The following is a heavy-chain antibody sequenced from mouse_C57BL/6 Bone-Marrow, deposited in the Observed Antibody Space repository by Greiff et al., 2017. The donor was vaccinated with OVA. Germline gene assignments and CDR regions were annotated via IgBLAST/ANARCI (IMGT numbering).Heavy chain of an antibody. CDR3: ARDPHLLWGTTGDAMDY. CDR1: GYSITSGYY. CDR2: ISYDGSN. J-gene: IGHJ4*01. V-gene: IGHV3-6*01. Sequence: EVKLQESGPGLVKPSQSLSLTCSVTGYSITSGYYWNWIRQFPGNKLEWMGYISYDGSNNYNPSLKNRISITRDTSKNQFFLKLNSVTTEDTATYYCARDPHLLWGTTGDAMDYWGQGTSVTVSS. D-gene: IGHD2-1*01.